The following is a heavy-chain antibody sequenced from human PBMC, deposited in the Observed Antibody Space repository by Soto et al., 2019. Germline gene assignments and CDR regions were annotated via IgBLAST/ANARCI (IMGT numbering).Heavy chain of an antibody. D-gene: IGHD3-3*01. CDR1: GYSFTSYW. J-gene: IGHJ5*02. CDR3: ARDRVSGVASFDP. V-gene: IGHV1-18*04. CDR2: ISAYNGNT. Sequence: PAESLKISCKGSGYSFTSYWIGWVRQAPGQGLEWMGWISAYNGNTNYAQKLQGRVTMTTDTSTSTAYMELRSLRSDDTAVYYCARDRVSGVASFDPWGQGTPVAVSS.